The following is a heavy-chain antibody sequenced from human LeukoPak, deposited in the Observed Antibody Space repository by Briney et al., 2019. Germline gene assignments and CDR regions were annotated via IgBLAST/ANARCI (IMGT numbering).Heavy chain of an antibody. Sequence: GESLKISCKGSGYSFTSYWIGWVRQMPGKGLEWMGIIYPGDSDTRYSPSFQGQVTISADKSISTAYLQWSSLKASGTAMYYCARDSRRDPYDSSGYYYVFDYWGQGTLVTVSS. CDR3: ARDSRRDPYDSSGYYYVFDY. V-gene: IGHV5-51*01. D-gene: IGHD3-22*01. J-gene: IGHJ4*02. CDR2: IYPGDSDT. CDR1: GYSFTSYW.